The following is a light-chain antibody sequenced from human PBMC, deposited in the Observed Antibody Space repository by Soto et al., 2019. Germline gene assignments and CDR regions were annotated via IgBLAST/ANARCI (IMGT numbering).Light chain of an antibody. CDR1: QSVLYISNNKNY. Sequence: DIVMTQSPDSLAVSLGERATINCKSSQSVLYISNNKNYLAWYQQKPGQPPRLLIYWASTRESGVPDRFSGSGSGTDFTLTIRSLQAEDVAVYYCQQYYSSITFGQGTRLEIK. V-gene: IGKV4-1*01. CDR3: QQYYSSIT. J-gene: IGKJ5*01. CDR2: WAS.